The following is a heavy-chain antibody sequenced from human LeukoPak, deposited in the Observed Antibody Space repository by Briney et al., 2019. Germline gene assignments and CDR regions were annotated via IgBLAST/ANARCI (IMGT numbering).Heavy chain of an antibody. J-gene: IGHJ4*02. CDR1: GFTFSTYG. Sequence: GGSLRPSCAASGFTFSTYGMHWVRQAPGKGLEWVAVISYDGSNKYYADSVKGRFTISRDNSKNTLYLQMNSLRAEDTAVYYCAKVQYDYGDYGGNDYWGQGTLVTVSS. CDR2: ISYDGSNK. V-gene: IGHV3-30*18. CDR3: AKVQYDYGDYGGNDY. D-gene: IGHD4-17*01.